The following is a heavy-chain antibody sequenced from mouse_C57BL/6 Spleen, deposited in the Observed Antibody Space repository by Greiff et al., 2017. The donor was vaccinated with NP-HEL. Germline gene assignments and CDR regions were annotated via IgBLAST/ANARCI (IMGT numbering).Heavy chain of an antibody. D-gene: IGHD1-1*01. J-gene: IGHJ1*03. CDR1: GFTFSDYG. V-gene: IGHV5-17*01. CDR3: ARPSTVVATGYFDV. CDR2: ISSGSSTI. Sequence: EVQGVESGGGLVKPGGSLKLSCAASGFTFSDYGMHWVRQAPEKGLEWVAYISSGSSTIYYADTVKGRFTISRDNAKNTLFLQMTSLRSEDTARYYCARPSTVVATGYFDVWGTGTTVTVSS.